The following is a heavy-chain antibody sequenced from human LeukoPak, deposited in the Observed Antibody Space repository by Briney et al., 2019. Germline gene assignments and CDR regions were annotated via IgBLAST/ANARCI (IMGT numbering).Heavy chain of an antibody. J-gene: IGHJ4*02. V-gene: IGHV3-30*18. CDR3: AKQTYSYGYDY. CDR1: GFTFSSYG. CDR2: TSYDGSNK. Sequence: QPGRSLRLSCAASGFTFSSYGMHWVRQAPGKGLEWVAVTSYDGSNKNYADSVKGRFTISRDNSKNTLYLQMNSLRAEDTAVYYCAKQTYSYGYDYWGQGTPVTVSS. D-gene: IGHD5-18*01.